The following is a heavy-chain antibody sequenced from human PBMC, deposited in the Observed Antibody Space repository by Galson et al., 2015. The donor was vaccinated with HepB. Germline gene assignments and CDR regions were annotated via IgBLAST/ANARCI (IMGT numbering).Heavy chain of an antibody. CDR1: GYTFTSYG. D-gene: IGHD3-9*01. Sequence: SVKVSCKASGYTFTSYGISRVRQAPGQGLEWMGWISAYNGNTNYAQKLQGRVTMTTDTSTSTAYMELRSLRSDDTAVYYCAREIPHYDILTGYYSGYFDYWGQGTLVTVSS. CDR3: AREIPHYDILTGYYSGYFDY. V-gene: IGHV1-18*04. J-gene: IGHJ4*02. CDR2: ISAYNGNT.